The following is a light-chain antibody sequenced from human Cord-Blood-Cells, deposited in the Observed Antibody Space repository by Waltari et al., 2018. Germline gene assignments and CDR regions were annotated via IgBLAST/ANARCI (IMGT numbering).Light chain of an antibody. Sequence: EIVFTQSPGTLSWSPGQRATLSCRASQSVSSSFLAWYQQKPGQAPRLLIYGASSMATGMPDRFSGSGSGTDFTRTISRLEPEDFAVYYCQQYGSSPPITFGPGTKVEIK. CDR1: QSVSSSF. V-gene: IGKV3-20*01. CDR3: QQYGSSPPIT. CDR2: GAS. J-gene: IGKJ3*01.